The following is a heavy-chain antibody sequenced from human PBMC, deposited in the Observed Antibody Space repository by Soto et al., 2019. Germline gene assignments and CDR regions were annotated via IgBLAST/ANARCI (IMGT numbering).Heavy chain of an antibody. J-gene: IGHJ4*02. D-gene: IGHD3-10*01. V-gene: IGHV4-39*01. CDR2: IYYSGST. CDR1: GCSISSSSYY. Sequence: QLQLQESGPGLVKPSETLSLTCTVSGCSISSSSYYWGWIRQPPGKGLEWIGSIYYSGSTYYNPSLKIRVTISVDTSKNQFSLKLSSVTAADTAVYYCARHRGYGSGSQADYWGQGTLVTVSS. CDR3: ARHRGYGSGSQADY.